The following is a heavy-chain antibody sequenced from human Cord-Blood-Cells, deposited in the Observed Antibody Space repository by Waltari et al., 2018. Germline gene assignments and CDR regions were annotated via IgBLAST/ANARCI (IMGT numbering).Heavy chain of an antibody. Sequence: QVQLVQSGAEVKKPGSSVKVSCKASGGTFSSYAISWVRQAPGQGLEWMGRIIPILGIANYAQKFQGRVTITADKSTSTAYMELSSLRSEDTAVYYCARERVAVAGIWYFDLWGRGTLVTVSS. CDR3: ARERVAVAGIWYFDL. J-gene: IGHJ2*01. CDR2: IIPILGIA. V-gene: IGHV1-69*09. D-gene: IGHD6-19*01. CDR1: GGTFSSYA.